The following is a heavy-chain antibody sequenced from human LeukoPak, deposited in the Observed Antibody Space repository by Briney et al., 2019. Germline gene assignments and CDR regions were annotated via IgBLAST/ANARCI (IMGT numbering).Heavy chain of an antibody. V-gene: IGHV1-18*01. D-gene: IGHD3-16*02. CDR1: GYTFTSYG. Sequence: ASVKVSCKASGYTFTSYGISWVRQAPGQGLEWMGWISAYNGNTNYAQKLQGRVTMTTDTSTSIAYMELRSLRSDDTAVYYCAREALQGVIVHFDYWGQGTLVTVSS. J-gene: IGHJ4*02. CDR3: AREALQGVIVHFDY. CDR2: ISAYNGNT.